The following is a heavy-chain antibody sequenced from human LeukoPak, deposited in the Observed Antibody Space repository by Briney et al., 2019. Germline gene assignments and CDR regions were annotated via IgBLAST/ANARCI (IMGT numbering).Heavy chain of an antibody. CDR1: GYIFTGYY. CDR3: ARDPRYSGYPDY. J-gene: IGHJ4*02. Sequence: GASVKVSCKASGYIFTGYYMHWVRQAPGQGLEWMGWINPNSGGTNYAQKFQGRVTMTRDTSITTAYMELSRLRSDDTAVYYCARDPRYSGYPDYWGQGTLVTVSS. D-gene: IGHD5-12*01. V-gene: IGHV1-2*02. CDR2: INPNSGGT.